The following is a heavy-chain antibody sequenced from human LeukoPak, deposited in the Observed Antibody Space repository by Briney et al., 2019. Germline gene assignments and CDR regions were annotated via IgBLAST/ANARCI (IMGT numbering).Heavy chain of an antibody. CDR3: ARDDAGYSSGWYWVY. Sequence: GGSLRLSCAASGFTVSSIYMSWVRQAPGKGLEWVSVIYSGGSTYYADSVKGRFTISRDNAKNSLYLQMNSLRAEDTAVYYCARDDAGYSSGWYWVYWGQGTLVTVSS. V-gene: IGHV3-53*01. D-gene: IGHD6-19*01. CDR1: GFTVSSIY. CDR2: IYSGGST. J-gene: IGHJ4*02.